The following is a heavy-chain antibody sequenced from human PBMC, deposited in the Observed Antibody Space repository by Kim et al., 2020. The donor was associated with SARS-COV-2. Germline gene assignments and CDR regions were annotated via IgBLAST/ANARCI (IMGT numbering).Heavy chain of an antibody. D-gene: IGHD3-3*01. CDR2: ISWNSGSI. CDR3: AKDNSNYDVWSGYGYYYYYMDV. Sequence: GGSLRLSCAASGFTFGDYAMHWVRQAPGKGLEVVSGISWNSGSICYASAGKGRFTISRDNAKNSLYLQMNSLRAEDTALYYCAKDNSNYDVWSGYGYYYYYMDVWGKGTTVTVSS. V-gene: IGHV3-9*01. J-gene: IGHJ6*03. CDR1: GFTFGDYA.